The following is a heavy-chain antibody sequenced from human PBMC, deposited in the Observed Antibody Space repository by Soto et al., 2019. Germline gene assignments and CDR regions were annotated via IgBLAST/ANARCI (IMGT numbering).Heavy chain of an antibody. V-gene: IGHV4-30-4*01. J-gene: IGHJ5*02. CDR3: ASAVSPMVVVAASMGNNWFDP. CDR2: IYYSGIT. Sequence: SETLSLTCTVSGGSISSGDYYWSWIRQPPGKGLEWIGYIYYSGITYYNPSLKSRVTISVETSKNLFSLKLSSVTAADTAVYYCASAVSPMVVVAASMGNNWFDPWGQGTLVTVSS. CDR1: GGSISSGDYY. D-gene: IGHD2-2*01.